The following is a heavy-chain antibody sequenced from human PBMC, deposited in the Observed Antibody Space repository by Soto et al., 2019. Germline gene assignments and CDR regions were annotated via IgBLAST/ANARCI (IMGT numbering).Heavy chain of an antibody. CDR2: IYYSGST. Sequence: QVQLQESGPGLVKPSETLSLTCTVSGGSISTYDWSWIRQPPGKGLEWIAYIYYSGSTDYNPSLRSPVTISVHTSKNQFSLNRTSVTARDAVVYYCAIVTRIPGNWYFDLWGRGALVTVSS. V-gene: IGHV4-59*01. CDR1: GGSISTYD. CDR3: AIVTRIPGNWYFDL. J-gene: IGHJ2*01. D-gene: IGHD2-2*02.